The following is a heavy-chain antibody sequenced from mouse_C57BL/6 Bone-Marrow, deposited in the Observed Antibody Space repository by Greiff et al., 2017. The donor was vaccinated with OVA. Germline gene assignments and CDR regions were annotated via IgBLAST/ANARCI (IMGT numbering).Heavy chain of an antibody. CDR2: ISDGGSYT. CDR1: GFTFSSYA. Sequence: VQLVESGGGLVKPGGSLQLSCAASGFTFSSYAMSWVRQTPEKRLEWVATISDGGSYTYYPDNVKGRFTISRDNAKNNLYLQMSHLKSEDTAMYYCAREDGLYFDYWGQGTTLTVSS. J-gene: IGHJ2*01. V-gene: IGHV5-4*01. CDR3: AREDGLYFDY. D-gene: IGHD2-3*01.